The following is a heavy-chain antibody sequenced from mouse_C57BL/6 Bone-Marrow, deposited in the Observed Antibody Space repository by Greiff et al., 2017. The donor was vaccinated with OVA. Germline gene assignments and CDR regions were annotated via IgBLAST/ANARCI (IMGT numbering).Heavy chain of an antibody. D-gene: IGHD1-1*01. CDR3: TCRDGSSYCWYFDV. CDR1: GYTFTDYE. V-gene: IGHV1-15*01. CDR2: IDPETGGT. J-gene: IGHJ1*03. Sequence: VQRVESGAELVRPGASVTLSCKASGYTFTDYEMHWVKQTPVHGLEWIGAIDPETGGTAYNQKFKGKAILTADKSSSTAYMELRSLTSEDSAVYYCTCRDGSSYCWYFDVWGTGTTVTVSS.